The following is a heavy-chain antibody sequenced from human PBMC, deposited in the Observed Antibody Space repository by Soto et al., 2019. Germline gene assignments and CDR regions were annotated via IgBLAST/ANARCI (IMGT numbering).Heavy chain of an antibody. J-gene: IGHJ4*02. CDR3: ARGYYDFWSGYPPYFDY. Sequence: QVQLQEAGPGLVKPSQTLSPTCTVSGGSISSGDYYWSWIRQPPGKGLEWVGYIYYSGSTYYNPSLKSRVTRSVDTSKNQFSLKLSSVTAADTAVYYCARGYYDFWSGYPPYFDYWGQGTLVTVSS. V-gene: IGHV4-30-4*01. D-gene: IGHD3-3*01. CDR2: IYYSGST. CDR1: GGSISSGDYY.